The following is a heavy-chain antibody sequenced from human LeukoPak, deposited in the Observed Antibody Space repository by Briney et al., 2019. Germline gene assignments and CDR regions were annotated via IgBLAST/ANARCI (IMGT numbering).Heavy chain of an antibody. D-gene: IGHD4-17*01. CDR3: ARDYGDYEPGRHHYYYYYMDV. J-gene: IGHJ6*03. V-gene: IGHV3-48*01. Sequence: GGSLRLSCAASGFTFSNAWMSWVRQAPGKGLEWVSYISSSSSTIYYADSVKGRFTISRENAKNSLYLQMNSLRAEDTAVYYCARDYGDYEPGRHHYYYYYMDVCGKGTTVTVSS. CDR1: GFTFSNAW. CDR2: ISSSSSTI.